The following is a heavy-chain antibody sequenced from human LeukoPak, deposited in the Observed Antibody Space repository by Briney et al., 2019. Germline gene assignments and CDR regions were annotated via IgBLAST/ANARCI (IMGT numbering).Heavy chain of an antibody. V-gene: IGHV1-69*05. CDR3: ASKSLVGATESDAFDI. J-gene: IGHJ3*02. CDR1: GGTFSSYA. CDR2: IIPICGTA. D-gene: IGHD1-26*01. Sequence: SVKVSCKASGGTFSSYAISWVRQAPGQGLEWMGGIIPICGTANYAQKFQGRVTITTDESTSTAYMELSSLRSEDTAVYYCASKSLVGATESDAFDIWGQGTMVTVSS.